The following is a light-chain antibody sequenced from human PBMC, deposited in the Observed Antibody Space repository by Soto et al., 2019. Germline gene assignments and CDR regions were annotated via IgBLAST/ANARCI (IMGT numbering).Light chain of an antibody. CDR2: DAS. V-gene: IGKV1-33*01. CDR1: QDISNY. CDR3: QQYDNLPIT. J-gene: IGKJ5*01. Sequence: DIQMTQSPSSLSASVGDRVTITCQASQDISNYLNWYQQKPGKAHKLLIYDASNLETGVPPRFSGSGSGTDFTFTISSLQPEDIATYYCQQYDNLPITFGQGTRLEIK.